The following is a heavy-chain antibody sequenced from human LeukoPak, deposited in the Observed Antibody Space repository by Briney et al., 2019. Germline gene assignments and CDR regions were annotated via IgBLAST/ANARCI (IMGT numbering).Heavy chain of an antibody. V-gene: IGHV3-43*01. CDR3: AKDGLYGSGGKYYYYYMDV. Sequence: GGSLGLSWAAPGFTFEDYTMHWFRQAPGKGLDWVSLISWDGGSTYYADSVKGRFTISRDNSKNSLYLQMNSLRTEDTALYYCAKDGLYGSGGKYYYYYMDVWGKGPRSPSP. J-gene: IGHJ6*03. D-gene: IGHD3-10*01. CDR2: ISWDGGST. CDR1: GFTFEDYT.